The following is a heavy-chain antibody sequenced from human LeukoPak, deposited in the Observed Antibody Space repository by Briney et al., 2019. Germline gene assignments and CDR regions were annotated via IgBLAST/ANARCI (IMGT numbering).Heavy chain of an antibody. CDR1: GFTFSSYG. CDR2: ISYDGSNK. J-gene: IGHJ6*02. Sequence: GGSLRLSCAASGFTFSSYGMHWVRQAPGKGLEWVAVISYDGSNKYYADSLKGRFTISRDNSKNTLYLQMNSLRAEDTAVYYCAKERSSGWYPAGIDVWGRGTTVTVYS. V-gene: IGHV3-30*18. D-gene: IGHD6-19*01. CDR3: AKERSSGWYPAGIDV.